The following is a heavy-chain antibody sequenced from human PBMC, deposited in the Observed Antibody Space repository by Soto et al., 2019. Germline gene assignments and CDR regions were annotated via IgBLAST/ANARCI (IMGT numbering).Heavy chain of an antibody. D-gene: IGHD3-3*01. Sequence: SGFTFSNYAMSWVRHAPGNGLEWVSAINDVGRSTYSADSVKGRFTISRDNTKSTLYLEMNDLRVEDTAVYYCARGFGRGYYSFEIWGQGTMVTVSS. CDR1: GFTFSNYA. CDR3: ARGFGRGYYSFEI. J-gene: IGHJ3*02. V-gene: IGHV3-23*01. CDR2: INDVGRST.